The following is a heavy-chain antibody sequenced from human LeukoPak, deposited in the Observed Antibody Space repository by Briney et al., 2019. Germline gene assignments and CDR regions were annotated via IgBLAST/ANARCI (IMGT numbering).Heavy chain of an antibody. CDR3: AATRPYIVATSGSAFDI. D-gene: IGHD5-12*01. CDR2: IVVGSGNT. Sequence: SVKVSCKASGFTFTSSAMQWVRQARGQRLEWIGWIVVGSGNTNYAQKFRERVTITRDMSTSTAYMELSSLRSEDTAVYYCAATRPYIVATSGSAFDIWGQGTMVTVSS. J-gene: IGHJ3*02. CDR1: GFTFTSSA. V-gene: IGHV1-58*02.